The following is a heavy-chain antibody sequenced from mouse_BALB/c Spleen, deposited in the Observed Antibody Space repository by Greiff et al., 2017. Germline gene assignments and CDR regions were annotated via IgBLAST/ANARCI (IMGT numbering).Heavy chain of an antibody. Sequence: EVKLMESGGGLVKPGGSLKLSCAASGFAFSSYDMSWVRQTPEKRLEWVAYISSGGGSTYYPDTVKGRFTISRDNAKNTLYLQMSSLKSEDTAMYYCARQREYYRYLDYWGQGTTLTVSS. CDR3: ARQREYYRYLDY. CDR1: GFAFSSYD. V-gene: IGHV5-12-1*01. D-gene: IGHD2-14*01. CDR2: ISSGGGST. J-gene: IGHJ2*01.